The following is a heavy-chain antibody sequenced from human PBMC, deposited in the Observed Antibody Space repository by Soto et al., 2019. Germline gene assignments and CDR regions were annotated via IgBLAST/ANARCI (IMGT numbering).Heavy chain of an antibody. CDR3: ARHTRSGWLERRYAFDI. CDR1: GGSFSSSSYF. CDR2: IYYSGST. Sequence: QLQLQESGPGLVKPSETLSLTCTVSGGSFSSSSYFWGWIRQPPGKGLEWIGSIYYSGSTYYNPSLKSRVTISVDTSKNQFSLKLSSVTAADTAVYYCARHTRSGWLERRYAFDIWGQGTMVTVSS. J-gene: IGHJ3*02. V-gene: IGHV4-39*01. D-gene: IGHD1-1*01.